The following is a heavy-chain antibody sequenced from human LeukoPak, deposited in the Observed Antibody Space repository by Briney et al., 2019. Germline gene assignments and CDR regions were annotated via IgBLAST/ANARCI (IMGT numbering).Heavy chain of an antibody. CDR3: ARSMAEWFYFDY. J-gene: IGHJ4*02. CDR2: IYSGGST. Sequence: GGSLRLSCAASGFTVSSKYMSWVRQAPGKGLEWVSVIYSGGSTYYADSVKGRFTISRDNSKNTLYLQMNSLRAEDTAVYYCARSMAEWFYFDYWGQGTLVTVSS. D-gene: IGHD3-3*01. CDR1: GFTVSSKY. V-gene: IGHV3-53*01.